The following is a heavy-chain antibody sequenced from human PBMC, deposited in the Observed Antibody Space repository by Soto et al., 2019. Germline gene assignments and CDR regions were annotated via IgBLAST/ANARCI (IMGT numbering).Heavy chain of an antibody. CDR1: GYTFTGYY. CDR2: INPNSGGT. D-gene: IGHD6-19*01. CDR3: ARSRAGQDGGYYYYYGMDV. V-gene: IGHV1-2*04. J-gene: IGHJ6*02. Sequence: ASVKVSCKASGYTFTGYYMHWVRQAPGQGLEWIGWINPNSGGTNYAQKFQGWVTMTRDTSISTAYMELSRLRSDDTAVYYCARSRAGQDGGYYYYYGMDVWGQGTTVTVSS.